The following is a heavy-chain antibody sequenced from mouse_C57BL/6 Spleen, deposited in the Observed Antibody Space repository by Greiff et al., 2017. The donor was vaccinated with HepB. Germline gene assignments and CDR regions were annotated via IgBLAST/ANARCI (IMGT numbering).Heavy chain of an antibody. D-gene: IGHD1-1*01. CDR1: GYTFTDYN. CDR3: ARREGRDYYGSSSWCFDV. J-gene: IGHJ1*03. CDR2: INPNNGGT. V-gene: IGHV1-18*01. Sequence: EVQLQQSGPELVKPGASVKIPCKASGYTFTDYNMDWVKQSHGKSLEWIGDINPNNGGTIYNQKFKGKATLTVDKSSSTAYMELRSLTSEDTAVYYCARREGRDYYGSSSWCFDVWGTGTTVTVSS.